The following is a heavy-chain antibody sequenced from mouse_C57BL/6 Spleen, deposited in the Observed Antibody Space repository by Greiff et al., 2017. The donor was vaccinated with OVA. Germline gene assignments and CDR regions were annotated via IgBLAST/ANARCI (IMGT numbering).Heavy chain of an antibody. D-gene: IGHD2-5*01. Sequence: VKLMESGAELARPGASVKLSCKASGYTFTSYGISWVKQRTGQGLEWIGEIYPRSGNTYYNEKFKGKATLTAEKSSSTAYMELRSLTSEDSAVYFCARERDSNYAWFAYWGQGTLVTVSA. CDR1: GYTFTSYG. J-gene: IGHJ3*01. CDR3: ARERDSNYAWFAY. V-gene: IGHV1-81*01. CDR2: IYPRSGNT.